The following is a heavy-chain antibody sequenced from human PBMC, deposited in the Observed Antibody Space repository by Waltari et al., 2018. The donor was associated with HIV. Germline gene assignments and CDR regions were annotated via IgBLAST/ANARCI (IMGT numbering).Heavy chain of an antibody. CDR1: GFTFSSSW. Sequence: EVRLVESGGGLVQPGGSLRLSCAASGFTFSSSWMTWVRQAPGQGLEGVANIKEDGSEIHNVDSVKGRFTIARDNAKNSLYLQMNSLRAEDTAVYYVARRQQLTDWGQGTLVTVSS. CDR2: IKEDGSEI. D-gene: IGHD6-13*01. V-gene: IGHV3-7*01. J-gene: IGHJ4*02. CDR3: ARRQQLTD.